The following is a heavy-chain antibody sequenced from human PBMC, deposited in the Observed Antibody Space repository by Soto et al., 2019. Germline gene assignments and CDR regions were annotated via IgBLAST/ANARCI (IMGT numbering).Heavy chain of an antibody. CDR2: ISADDGST. V-gene: IGHV3-23*01. CDR1: GFSFSSYV. Sequence: EVQLLESGGGLVQSGGSLRLSCTASGFSFSSYVMSWVRQAPGKGVEWVSEISADDGSTYYADSVKGRFTISRDNSKNTVDLQMNSLRADDTAVYYCAKAGYSFFFDYWGQGTLVTVSS. J-gene: IGHJ4*02. CDR3: AKAGYSFFFDY. D-gene: IGHD5-18*01.